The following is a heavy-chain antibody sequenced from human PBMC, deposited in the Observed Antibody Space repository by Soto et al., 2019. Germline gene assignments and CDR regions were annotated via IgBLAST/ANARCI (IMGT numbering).Heavy chain of an antibody. CDR2: IYHSGST. V-gene: IGHV4-30-2*01. D-gene: IGHD1-26*01. Sequence: PSETLSLTCAVSGGSISSGGYSWSWIRQPPGKGLEWIGYIYHSGSTYYNPSLKSRVTISVDRSKNQFSLKLSSVTAADTAVYYCARRGLVGATTFDYWGQGTLVTVSS. CDR1: GGSISSGGYS. CDR3: ARRGLVGATTFDY. J-gene: IGHJ4*02.